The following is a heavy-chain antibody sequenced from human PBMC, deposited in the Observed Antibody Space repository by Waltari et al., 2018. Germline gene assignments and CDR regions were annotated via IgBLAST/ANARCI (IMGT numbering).Heavy chain of an antibody. J-gene: IGHJ4*02. V-gene: IGHV4-59*01. CDR3: TRSTSSGEQIHFDY. Sequence: QVQLQESGPRLVKPSETLSLTCTVSGGSIERDYWTWVRPTPGKGLEWVGYIFNGGTTNYDPSLMSRVSISLDVANRQFSLNLMSVTAADTAVYFCTRSTSSGEQIHFDYWGRGILVTVSS. D-gene: IGHD1-26*01. CDR2: IFNGGTT. CDR1: GGSIERDY.